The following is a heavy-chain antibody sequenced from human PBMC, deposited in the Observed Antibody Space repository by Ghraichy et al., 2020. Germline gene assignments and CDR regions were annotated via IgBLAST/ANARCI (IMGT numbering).Heavy chain of an antibody. CDR2: IRSKANSYAT. CDR1: GFTFSGSA. D-gene: IGHD4-17*01. V-gene: IGHV3-73*01. CDR3: TRTDLDDYGDYSYGMDV. J-gene: IGHJ6*02. Sequence: GGSLKLSCAASGFTFSGSAMHWVRQASGKGLEWVGRIRSKANSYATAYAASVKGRFTISRDDSKNTAYLQMNSLKTEDTAVYYCTRTDLDDYGDYSYGMDVWGQGTTVTVSS.